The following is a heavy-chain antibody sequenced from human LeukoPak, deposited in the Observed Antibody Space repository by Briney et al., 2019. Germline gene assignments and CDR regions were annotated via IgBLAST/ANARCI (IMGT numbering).Heavy chain of an antibody. CDR1: GYSFTGYY. V-gene: IGHV1-2*02. Sequence: ASVKVSCKASGYSFTGYYMHWVRQAPGQGLEWMGWINPNSGGTNYAQKFQGRVTMTRDTSISTAYMELRSLRSDDTAVYYCAREGSLLLWFGDGYYYGMDVWGQGTTVTVSS. CDR2: INPNSGGT. CDR3: AREGSLLLWFGDGYYYGMDV. D-gene: IGHD3-10*01. J-gene: IGHJ6*02.